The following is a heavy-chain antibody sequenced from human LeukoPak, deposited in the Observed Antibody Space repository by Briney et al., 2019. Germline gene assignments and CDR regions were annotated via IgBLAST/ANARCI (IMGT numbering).Heavy chain of an antibody. CDR2: IRYDGSKK. D-gene: IGHD4-17*01. V-gene: IGHV3-30*02. CDR1: GFTFSSYG. Sequence: PGGTLRLSCAASGFTFSSYGMSWVRQAPGKGLEWVAFIRYDGSKKFYADSVKGRFTISRDNSKNTLYLQMYSLRAEDTAVYYCAKIPYGDYVLDYYYYMDVWGKGTTVTISS. CDR3: AKIPYGDYVLDYYYYMDV. J-gene: IGHJ6*03.